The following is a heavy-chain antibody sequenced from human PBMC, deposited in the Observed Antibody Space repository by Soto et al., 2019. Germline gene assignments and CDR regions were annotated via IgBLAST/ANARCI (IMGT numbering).Heavy chain of an antibody. Sequence: EVQLVESGGGLVQPGGSLRLSCAASGFTFSDHYMDWVGQAPGKGLEWVGRSRNKANSYSTEYAASVKGRFTISRDESKNSLYLQMKSLKTEDTAVYYCARFSGSYTRGLDYWGQGTLVTVSS. CDR3: ARFSGSYTRGLDY. D-gene: IGHD1-26*01. J-gene: IGHJ4*02. CDR2: SRNKANSYST. V-gene: IGHV3-72*01. CDR1: GFTFSDHY.